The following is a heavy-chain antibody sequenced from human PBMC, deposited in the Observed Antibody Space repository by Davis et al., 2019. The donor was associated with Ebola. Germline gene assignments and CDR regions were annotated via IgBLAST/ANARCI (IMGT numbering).Heavy chain of an antibody. V-gene: IGHV3-23*01. CDR3: AKDMYRSGWYVDY. CDR1: GFTFSSYA. Sequence: GESLKISCAASGFTFSSYAMSWVRQAPGKGLEWVSAISGSGGSTYYADSVKGRFTISRDNSKNTLYLQMNSLRAEDTALYYCAKDMYRSGWYVDYWGKGTLVTVSS. D-gene: IGHD6-19*01. CDR2: ISGSGGST. J-gene: IGHJ4*02.